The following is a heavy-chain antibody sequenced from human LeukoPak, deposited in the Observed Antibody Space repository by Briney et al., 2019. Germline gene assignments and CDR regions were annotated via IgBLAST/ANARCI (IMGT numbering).Heavy chain of an antibody. Sequence: GGSLRLSCTASGFTFGDYAMSWVRQAPGKGLEWVGFIRSKAYGGTTEYAASVKGRFTISRDDSKSIAYLQMNSLKTEDTAVYYCTRTHYYDSSGYYPSYYFGYWGQGTLVTVSS. CDR1: GFTFGDYA. D-gene: IGHD3-22*01. CDR2: IRSKAYGGTT. CDR3: TRTHYYDSSGYYPSYYFGY. J-gene: IGHJ4*02. V-gene: IGHV3-49*04.